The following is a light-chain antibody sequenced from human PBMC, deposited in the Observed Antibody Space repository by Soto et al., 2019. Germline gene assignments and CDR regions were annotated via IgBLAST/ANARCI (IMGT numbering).Light chain of an antibody. Sequence: DIQMTQSPSSLSASVGDKFSITCRTSQSIDNYLNWYQQKPGKAPKLLIYAASSLQSGVPSRFSGSGSGTDFTLTISSLQPEDFASYYCQQSFSTPPTFGQGTKVDIK. CDR3: QQSFSTPPT. CDR2: AAS. V-gene: IGKV1-39*01. J-gene: IGKJ1*01. CDR1: QSIDNY.